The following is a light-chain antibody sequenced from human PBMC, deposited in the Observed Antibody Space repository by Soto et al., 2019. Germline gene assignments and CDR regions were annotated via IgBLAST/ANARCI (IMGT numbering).Light chain of an antibody. CDR2: DVS. CDR1: RREVGGYNY. J-gene: IGLJ1*01. V-gene: IGLV2-14*01. Sequence: QCALTQPASVSGSPGQSITISCTGTRREVGGYNYVSWYQQHPGKAPKLMIYDVSNRPSGVSNRFSGSKSGNTASLTISGLQAEDEADYYCSSYTSSSPYVFGTGTKVTVL. CDR3: SSYTSSSPYV.